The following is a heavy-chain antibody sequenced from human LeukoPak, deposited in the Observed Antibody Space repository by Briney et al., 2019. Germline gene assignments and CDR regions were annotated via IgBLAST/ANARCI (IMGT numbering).Heavy chain of an antibody. D-gene: IGHD5-24*01. CDR1: GFTFATYW. V-gene: IGHV3-74*01. J-gene: IGHJ4*02. Sequence: GGSLRLSCAASGFTFATYWMHWVRQAPGKGLVWVSHINSDGSITSYADSVKGRFTISRDNAKNSLYLQMNSLRAEDTAIYYCTRVGYIDEGIDYWGQGTLVTVSS. CDR2: INSDGSIT. CDR3: TRVGYIDEGIDY.